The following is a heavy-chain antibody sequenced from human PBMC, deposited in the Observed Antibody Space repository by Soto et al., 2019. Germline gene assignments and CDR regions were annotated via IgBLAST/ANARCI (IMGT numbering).Heavy chain of an antibody. Sequence: QVQLVESGGGVVQPGRSLRLSCAASGFTFSTYGMHWVRQAPGKGLEWVALISYDGSKKYYADSVKGPFTISRDNSKKTLYLQMNSLRAEDTAVYYCAKDGQIAVAVLLEWGQGHLVTVSS. J-gene: IGHJ4*02. D-gene: IGHD6-19*01. CDR1: GFTFSTYG. CDR3: AKDGQIAVAVLLE. V-gene: IGHV3-30*18. CDR2: ISYDGSKK.